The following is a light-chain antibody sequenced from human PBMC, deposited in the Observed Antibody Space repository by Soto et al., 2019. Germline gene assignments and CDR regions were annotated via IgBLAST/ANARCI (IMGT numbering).Light chain of an antibody. V-gene: IGLV2-8*01. CDR1: SSDVGGYNY. J-gene: IGLJ2*01. CDR3: SSFVGAPVI. Sequence: QSVLTQPASVSGSPGQSITISCTGTSSDVGGYNYVSWYQQHPGKAPKLMIYEVSNRPSGVPDRFSGSKSGDTASLTVSGLQAEDEADYYCSSFVGAPVIFGGGTKVTVL. CDR2: EVS.